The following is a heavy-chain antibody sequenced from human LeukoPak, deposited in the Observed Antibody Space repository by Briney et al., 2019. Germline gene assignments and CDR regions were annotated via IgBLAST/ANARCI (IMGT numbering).Heavy chain of an antibody. CDR3: ARGDIVVVPAAIFRYYYYGMDV. V-gene: IGHV1-8*01. CDR2: MNPNSGNK. Sequence: ASVKVSCKASGYTFTSYDINWVRQATGQGLEWMGWMNPNSGNKGYAQKFQGRVTMTRNTSISTAYMELSSLRSEDTAVYYCARGDIVVVPAAIFRYYYYGMDVWGQGTTVTVSS. J-gene: IGHJ6*02. CDR1: GYTFTSYD. D-gene: IGHD2-2*02.